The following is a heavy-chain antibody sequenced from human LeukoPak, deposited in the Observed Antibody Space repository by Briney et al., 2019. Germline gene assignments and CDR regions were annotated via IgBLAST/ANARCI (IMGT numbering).Heavy chain of an antibody. Sequence: RSSVKVSCKASGGTFSSYAISWVRQAPGQGLEWMGGIIPIFGTANYAQKFQGRVTITTDESTSTAYMELSSLRSEDTAVYYCARDRRSGFDHWGQGTLVTVSS. D-gene: IGHD6-25*01. CDR1: GGTFSSYA. V-gene: IGHV1-69*05. J-gene: IGHJ4*02. CDR2: IIPIFGTA. CDR3: ARDRRSGFDH.